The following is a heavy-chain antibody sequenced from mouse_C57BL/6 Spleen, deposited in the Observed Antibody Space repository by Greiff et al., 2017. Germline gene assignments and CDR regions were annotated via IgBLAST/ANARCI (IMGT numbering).Heavy chain of an antibody. Sequence: QVQLQQSGPELVKPGASVKISCKASGYAFSSSWMHWVKQRPGRGLEWIGRIDPNSGGTKYNEKFKSKATLTVDKPSSTAYMQLSSLTSEDSAVYYCARNYGSSPFYYAMDYWGQGTSVTVSS. V-gene: IGHV1-72*01. J-gene: IGHJ4*01. CDR2: IDPNSGGT. D-gene: IGHD1-1*01. CDR3: ARNYGSSPFYYAMDY. CDR1: GYAFSSSW.